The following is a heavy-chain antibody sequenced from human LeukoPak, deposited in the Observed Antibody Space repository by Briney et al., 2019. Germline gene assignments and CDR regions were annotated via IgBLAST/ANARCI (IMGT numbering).Heavy chain of an antibody. V-gene: IGHV1-18*01. Sequence: ASVKVSCKASGYIFANHGISWVRQAPGQGLEWMGWISVYNGNTNYAQKLQGRVTMTTDTSTSTAYMELRSLRSDDTAVYYCARGESGIQHWGQGTLVTVSS. CDR2: ISVYNGNT. J-gene: IGHJ1*01. CDR3: ARGESGIQH. CDR1: GYIFANHG.